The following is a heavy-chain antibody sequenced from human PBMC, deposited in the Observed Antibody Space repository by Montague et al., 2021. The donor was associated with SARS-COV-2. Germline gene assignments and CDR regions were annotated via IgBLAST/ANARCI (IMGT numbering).Heavy chain of an antibody. J-gene: IGHJ4*02. Sequence: SETLSPTRSLSSGSIISSGYYWGWIRRPPGKELEWIGNIYYRGTTYYXPSLQSRGTISVDTSKNHLSLRLSSVTAADTAVYFCARGMIRGVTTPFDYWGQGSQVTVSS. CDR3: ARGMIRGVTTPFDY. CDR2: IYYRGTT. V-gene: IGHV4-39*02. D-gene: IGHD3-10*01. CDR1: SGSIISSGYY.